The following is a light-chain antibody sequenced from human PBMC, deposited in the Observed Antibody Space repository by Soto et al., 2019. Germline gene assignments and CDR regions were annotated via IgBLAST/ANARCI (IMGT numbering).Light chain of an antibody. Sequence: EVVLTQSPATLSLSPGDRAALSCKASQSVHNFLAWYQQKPGQAPRLLIYDASNRATGIPARFSGSVSGTEFTLTISSLQSEDFAVYYCQQYNNWPFTFGQGTRLGI. V-gene: IGKV3D-15*01. CDR2: DAS. J-gene: IGKJ5*01. CDR1: QSVHNF. CDR3: QQYNNWPFT.